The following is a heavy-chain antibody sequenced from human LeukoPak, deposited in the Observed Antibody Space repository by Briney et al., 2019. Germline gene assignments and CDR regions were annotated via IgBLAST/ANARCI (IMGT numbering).Heavy chain of an antibody. J-gene: IGHJ6*03. V-gene: IGHV4-39*07. Sequence: SETLSLTCTVSGGSISSSSYYWGWIRQPPGKGLEWIGSIYYSGSTYYNPSLKSRVTISVDTSKNQFSLKLSSVTAADTAVYYCARVNYDFWSGYYYYYYMDVWGKGTTVTVSS. D-gene: IGHD3-3*01. CDR1: GGSISSSSYY. CDR2: IYYSGST. CDR3: ARVNYDFWSGYYYYYYMDV.